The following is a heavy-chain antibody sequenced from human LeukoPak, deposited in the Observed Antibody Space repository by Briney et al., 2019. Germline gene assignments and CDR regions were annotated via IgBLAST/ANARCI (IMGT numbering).Heavy chain of an antibody. D-gene: IGHD6-19*01. CDR3: ARDLIGMYSSGWDAYFDY. V-gene: IGHV1-2*02. Sequence: ASVKVSCKASGYTFTGYYMHWVRQAPGQGLEWMGWINPNSGGTNYAQKFQGRVTMTRDTSINTAYMEPSRLRSDDTAVYYCARDLIGMYSSGWDAYFDYWGQGTLVTVSS. CDR1: GYTFTGYY. CDR2: INPNSGGT. J-gene: IGHJ4*02.